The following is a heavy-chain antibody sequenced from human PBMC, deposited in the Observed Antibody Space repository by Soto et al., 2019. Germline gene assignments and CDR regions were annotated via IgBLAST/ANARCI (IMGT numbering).Heavy chain of an antibody. CDR1: GGSISSYY. CDR3: ARDKEGYYGSGSYPWFDP. V-gene: IGHV4-59*01. D-gene: IGHD3-10*01. J-gene: IGHJ5*02. CDR2: IYYSGST. Sequence: EPLSLTCTVSGGSISSYYWSWIRQPPGKGLEWIGYIYYSGSTNYNPSLKSRVTISVDTSKNQFSLKLSSVTAADTAVYYCARDKEGYYGSGSYPWFDPWGQGTLVTVSS.